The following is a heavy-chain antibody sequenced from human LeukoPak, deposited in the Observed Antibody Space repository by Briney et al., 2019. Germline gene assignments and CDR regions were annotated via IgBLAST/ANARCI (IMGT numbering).Heavy chain of an antibody. V-gene: IGHV3-23*01. CDR2: ISGSGGST. D-gene: IGHD6-19*01. Sequence: GGSLRLSCAASGFTFSSYAMSWVRQAPGKGLVWVSAISGSGGSTYYADSVKGRFTISRDNSKNTLYLQMNSLRAEDTAVYYCAKGVAVAGTGMDYFDYWGQGTLVTVSS. CDR1: GFTFSSYA. CDR3: AKGVAVAGTGMDYFDY. J-gene: IGHJ4*02.